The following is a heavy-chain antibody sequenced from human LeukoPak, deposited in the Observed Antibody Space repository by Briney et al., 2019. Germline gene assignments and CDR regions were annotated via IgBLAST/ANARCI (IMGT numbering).Heavy chain of an antibody. CDR2: ISSSSSYI. Sequence: GGSLRLSCAASGFTFSSYSMNWVRQAPGKGLEWVSSISSSSSYIYYADSVKGRFTISRDNAKNSLFLQMNSLRAEDTAVYYCARGSTVTTLVYYYGMDVWGQGTTVTVSS. J-gene: IGHJ6*02. CDR3: ARGSTVTTLVYYYGMDV. D-gene: IGHD4-17*01. CDR1: GFTFSSYS. V-gene: IGHV3-21*04.